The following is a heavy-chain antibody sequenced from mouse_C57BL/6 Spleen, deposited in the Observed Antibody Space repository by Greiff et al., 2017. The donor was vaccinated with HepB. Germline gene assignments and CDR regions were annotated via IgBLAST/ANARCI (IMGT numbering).Heavy chain of an antibody. J-gene: IGHJ1*03. D-gene: IGHD1-1*01. CDR1: GYAFSSSW. Sequence: QVQLKQSGPELVKPGASVKISCKASGYAFSSSWMNWVKQRPGKGLEWIGRIYPGDGDTNYNGKFKGKATLTADKSSSTAYMQLSSLTSEDSAVYFCARVSPYGSSYYWYFDVWGTGTTVTVSS. V-gene: IGHV1-82*01. CDR3: ARVSPYGSSYYWYFDV. CDR2: IYPGDGDT.